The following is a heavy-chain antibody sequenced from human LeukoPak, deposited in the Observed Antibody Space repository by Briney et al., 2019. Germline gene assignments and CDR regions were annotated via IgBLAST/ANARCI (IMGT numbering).Heavy chain of an antibody. D-gene: IGHD3-10*01. CDR3: ARHQLRGFLDDN. CDR2: IYYSGTT. V-gene: IGHV4-59*08. J-gene: IGHJ4*02. Sequence: SESLSLTCTVSGGSISSDYWSWIRQPPGKGLEWIGCIYYSGTTNYNPSLQSRVSISIDTSKKQFSLKLTSVTAADTAVYFCARHQLRGFLDDNWGQGTLVTVSS. CDR1: GGSISSDY.